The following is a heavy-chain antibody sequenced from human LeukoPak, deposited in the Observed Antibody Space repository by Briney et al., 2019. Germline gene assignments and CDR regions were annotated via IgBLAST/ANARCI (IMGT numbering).Heavy chain of an antibody. CDR1: GYTFTTYG. Sequence: ASVKVSCKASGYTFTTYGISWVRQAPGQGLEGMGWISAYNDNTNYAQKFRDRVTMTTDTSTSTAYMELRSLRSDDTAVYYCASAANWNYASDYWGQGTLVTVSS. CDR3: ASAANWNYASDY. CDR2: ISAYNDNT. V-gene: IGHV1-18*01. J-gene: IGHJ4*02. D-gene: IGHD1-7*01.